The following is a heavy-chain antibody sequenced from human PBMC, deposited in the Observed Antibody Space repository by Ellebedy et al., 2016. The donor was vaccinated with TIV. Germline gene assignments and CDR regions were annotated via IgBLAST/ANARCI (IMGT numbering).Heavy chain of an antibody. D-gene: IGHD6-13*01. CDR3: ARDIITATGSLLTYYYFYGMDV. Sequence: AASVKVSCKASGYTFTSYYIHWVRQAPGQGLEWMGIINPSGGSTSYAQKFQGRLTLTRDTSTTTLYMELSSLKSDDTAVYYCARDIITATGSLLTYYYFYGMDVWGQGTTVTVSS. CDR1: GYTFTSYY. J-gene: IGHJ6*02. V-gene: IGHV1-46*01. CDR2: INPSGGST.